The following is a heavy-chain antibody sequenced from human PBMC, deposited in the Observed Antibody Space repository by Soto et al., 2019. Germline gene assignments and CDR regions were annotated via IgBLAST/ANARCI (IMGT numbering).Heavy chain of an antibody. CDR1: GYTFNTYF. CDR3: SRDTANSFDY. V-gene: IGHV1-18*01. J-gene: IGHJ4*02. Sequence: HVQLVQSGGELKKPGASVKVSCNTSGYTFNTYFITWVRQAPGQGLEWMGWISPHNGNTNYAEKLQGRVTMTADTITKTAYMELRNLRIDDTVVYYCSRDTANSFDYWGQGTPVTVSS. CDR2: ISPHNGNT.